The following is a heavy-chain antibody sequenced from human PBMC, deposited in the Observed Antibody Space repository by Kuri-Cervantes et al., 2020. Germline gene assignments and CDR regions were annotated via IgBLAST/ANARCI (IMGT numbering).Heavy chain of an antibody. CDR3: TRHAVVVAAIVFDY. V-gene: IGHV3-9*01. CDR2: ISWNSGSI. CDR1: GFTFGDYA. D-gene: IGHD2-15*01. Sequence: GGSLRLSCAASGFTFGDYAMHWVRQAPGKGLEWVSGISWNSGSIGYADSVKGRFTISRDNAKNSLYLQMNSLRAEDTALYYCTRHAVVVAAIVFDYWGQGTLVTVSS. J-gene: IGHJ4*02.